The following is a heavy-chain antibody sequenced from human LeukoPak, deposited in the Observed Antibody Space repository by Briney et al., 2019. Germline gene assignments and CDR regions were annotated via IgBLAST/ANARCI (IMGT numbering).Heavy chain of an antibody. CDR1: GFTFSSYS. J-gene: IGHJ4*02. CDR3: ARENIVVVTATPYYFDY. V-gene: IGHV3-21*01. CDR2: ISSSSSYI. Sequence: GGSLRLSCAASGFTFSSYSMNWVRQAPGKGLEWVSSISSSSSYIYYADSVKGRFTISRDNAKNSLYLQMNSLRAEDTAVYYCARENIVVVTATPYYFDYWGQGTLVTVSS. D-gene: IGHD2-21*02.